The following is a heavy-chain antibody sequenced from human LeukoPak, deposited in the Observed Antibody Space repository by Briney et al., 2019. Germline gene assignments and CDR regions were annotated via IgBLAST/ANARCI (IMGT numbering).Heavy chain of an antibody. V-gene: IGHV4-31*03. CDR3: ASTGGSSGYPTYAFDI. D-gene: IGHD3-22*01. J-gene: IGHJ3*02. Sequence: SQTLSLTCTVSGGSISSGGYYWSWIRQHPGKGLEWIGYIYYSGSTYYNPSLKSRVTISVDTSKNQFSLKLSSVTAADTAVYYCASTGGSSGYPTYAFDIWGQGTVVTVSS. CDR2: IYYSGST. CDR1: GGSISSGGYY.